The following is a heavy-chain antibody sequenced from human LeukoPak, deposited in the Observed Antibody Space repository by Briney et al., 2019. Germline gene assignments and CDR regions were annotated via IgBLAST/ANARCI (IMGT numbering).Heavy chain of an antibody. CDR3: AREGYYYDSSGYYVPNVYFDY. D-gene: IGHD3-22*01. CDR1: GGTFSSYA. J-gene: IGHJ4*02. Sequence: ASVKVSCKASGGTFSSYAISWVRQAPGQGLEWMGGIIPIFGTANYAQKFQGRVTITADESTSTAYMELSSLRSEDTAVYYCAREGYYYDSSGYYVPNVYFDYWGQGTLVTVSS. CDR2: IIPIFGTA. V-gene: IGHV1-69*13.